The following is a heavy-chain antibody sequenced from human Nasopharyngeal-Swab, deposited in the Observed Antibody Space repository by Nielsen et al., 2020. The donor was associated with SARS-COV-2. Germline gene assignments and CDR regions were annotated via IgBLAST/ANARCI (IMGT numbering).Heavy chain of an antibody. J-gene: IGHJ3*02. Sequence: GSLRLSCTVSGGSISSYYWSWIRQPPGKGLEWIGYIYYSGSTNYNPSLKSRVTISVDTSKNQFSLKLSSVTAADTAVYYCAVNYYDDLGAFDIWGQGTMVTVSS. CDR3: AVNYYDDLGAFDI. CDR2: IYYSGST. CDR1: GGSISSYY. V-gene: IGHV4-59*01. D-gene: IGHD3-22*01.